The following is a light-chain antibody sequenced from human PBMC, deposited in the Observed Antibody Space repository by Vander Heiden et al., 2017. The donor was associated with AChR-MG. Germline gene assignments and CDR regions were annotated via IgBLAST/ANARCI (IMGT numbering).Light chain of an antibody. CDR3: QSYDSSLSGYV. CDR2: GNS. J-gene: IGLJ1*01. CDR1: SSNIGAGYD. V-gene: IGLV1-40*01. Sequence: QSVLTQPPSVSVAPGQRVTIPCTRSSSNIGAGYDVHWYQQLPGTAPKLLIYGNSNRPSGVPDRFSGSKSGTSASLAITGLQAEDEADYYCQSYDSSLSGYVFGTGTKVTVL.